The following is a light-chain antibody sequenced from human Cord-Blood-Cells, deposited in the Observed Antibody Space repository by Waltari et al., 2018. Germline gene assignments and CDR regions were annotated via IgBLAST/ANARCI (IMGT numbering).Light chain of an antibody. CDR3: AAWDDSLSGWV. CDR1: RLNFRSNY. Sequence: QSVLTQPPSASGTPGQGVHILCSGSRLNFRSNYVNCYQQPPGTAPKLLIYRNNQRPSGVPDRFSGSKSGTSASLAIGGLRSEDEADYYCAAWDDSLSGWVFGGGTKLTVL. J-gene: IGLJ3*02. CDR2: RNN. V-gene: IGLV1-47*01.